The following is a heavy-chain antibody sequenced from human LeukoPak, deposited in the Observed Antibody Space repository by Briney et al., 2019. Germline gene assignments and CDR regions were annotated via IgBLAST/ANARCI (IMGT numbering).Heavy chain of an antibody. CDR1: GYTFTGYY. J-gene: IGHJ4*02. CDR2: INPNSGGT. D-gene: IGHD1-20*01. V-gene: IGHV1-2*02. Sequence: ASVKVSCKASGYTFTGYYMHWVRQAPGQGLEWMGWINPNSGGTNYAQKFQGRVTMTRDTSISTAYMELSRLRSDDTAVYYCARVGSYNWNYLDYWGQGTLVTVSS. CDR3: ARVGSYNWNYLDY.